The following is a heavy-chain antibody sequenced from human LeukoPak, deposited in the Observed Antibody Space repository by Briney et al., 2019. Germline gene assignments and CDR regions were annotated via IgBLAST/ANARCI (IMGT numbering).Heavy chain of an antibody. Sequence: SETLSLTCTVSGGSISSYYWSWIRQAPGKGLEWIGYVYYSGNTNYNPSLESQVTISVDIPKNRVSLRLSSVTAADTAVYYCARTPDYCTSTACYADYYYGMDVWGPGATVTVSS. CDR2: VYYSGNT. CDR1: GGSISSYY. V-gene: IGHV4-59*01. J-gene: IGHJ6*02. D-gene: IGHD2-2*01. CDR3: ARTPDYCTSTACYADYYYGMDV.